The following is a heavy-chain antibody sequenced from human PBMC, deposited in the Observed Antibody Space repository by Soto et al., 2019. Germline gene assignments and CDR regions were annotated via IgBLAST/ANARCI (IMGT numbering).Heavy chain of an antibody. Sequence: EMQLVESGGGLVQPGGSLRLSCAASGFTFSSYDMHWVRQATGKGLEWVSAIGTAGDTYYPGSVKGRFTISRENAKNSLYLQMNSLRAGDTAVYYCARANSGYELGAFDIWGQGTVVTVSS. CDR1: GFTFSSYD. V-gene: IGHV3-13*04. J-gene: IGHJ3*02. CDR3: ARANSGYELGAFDI. D-gene: IGHD5-12*01. CDR2: IGTAGDT.